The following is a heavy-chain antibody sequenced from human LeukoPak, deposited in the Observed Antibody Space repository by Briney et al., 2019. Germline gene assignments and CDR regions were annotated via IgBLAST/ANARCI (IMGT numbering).Heavy chain of an antibody. CDR1: GGAIISSSFY. CDR2: IYSSGST. Sequence: PWETLSLTCTVSGGAIISSSFYWVWIRQPPGRGLEWIGSIYSSGSTYYNPSVNSRATISVDTSKKELSLELSSVTAADTSMYYCARLYYSDSASDYWGQGTLVTVSS. V-gene: IGHV4-39*01. CDR3: ARLYYSDSASDY. D-gene: IGHD3-10*01. J-gene: IGHJ4*01.